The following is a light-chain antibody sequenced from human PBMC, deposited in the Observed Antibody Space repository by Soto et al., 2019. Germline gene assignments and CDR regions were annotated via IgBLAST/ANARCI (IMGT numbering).Light chain of an antibody. V-gene: IGKV3-20*01. CDR2: GAS. J-gene: IGKJ1*01. CDR3: QQYNNWPPWT. CDR1: QRVSSSY. Sequence: EIVLTQSPGTVSLSLGERATVSCRARQRVSSSYLAWCQQKPGQAPGLLIYGASSRATGIPDRFSGSGSETEFTLTISSLQSEDYAIYYCQQYNNWPPWTFGQGTKVDI.